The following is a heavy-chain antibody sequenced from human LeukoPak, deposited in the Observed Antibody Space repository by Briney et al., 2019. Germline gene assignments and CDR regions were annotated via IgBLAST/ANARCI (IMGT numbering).Heavy chain of an antibody. V-gene: IGHV5-51*01. CDR3: ARGFPDSTGYYPYFDY. Sequence: GESLKISCKGSGYSFTTYNIGWERQMPGKGLEWMGIIYPTDSDTRYSPSFQGQVTISADKSINTAYLQWSSLKASDTAIYYCARGFPDSTGYYPYFDYWGQGTLVTVSS. CDR1: GYSFTTYN. D-gene: IGHD3-22*01. CDR2: IYPTDSDT. J-gene: IGHJ4*02.